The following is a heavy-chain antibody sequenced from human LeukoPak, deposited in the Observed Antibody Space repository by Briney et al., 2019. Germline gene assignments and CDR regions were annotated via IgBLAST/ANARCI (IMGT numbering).Heavy chain of an antibody. D-gene: IGHD6-13*01. CDR1: GFTVSNNI. CDR2: IYSGGIT. J-gene: IGHJ4*02. V-gene: IGHV3-53*01. CDR3: ARPGMGSDFDY. Sequence: GGSLRLSCAASGFTVSNNIMSWVRQAPGKGLEWVSLIYSGGITYYADSVKGRFTISRDNSKNTVYLQMSSVRAEDTAVYYCARPGMGSDFDYWGQGTLVTVSS.